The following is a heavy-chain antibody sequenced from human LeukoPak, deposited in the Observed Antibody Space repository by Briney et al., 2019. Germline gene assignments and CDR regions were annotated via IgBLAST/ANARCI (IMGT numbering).Heavy chain of an antibody. CDR1: GYTFTSYG. CDR3: ARDHCSSTSCSNWFDP. Sequence: ASVKVSCKASGYTFTSYGISWVRQAPGQGLEWVGWISAYNGNTNYAQKLQGRVTMTTDTSTSTAYMELRSLRSDDTAVYYCARDHCSSTSCSNWFDPWGQGTLVTVSS. V-gene: IGHV1-18*01. J-gene: IGHJ5*02. CDR2: ISAYNGNT. D-gene: IGHD2-2*01.